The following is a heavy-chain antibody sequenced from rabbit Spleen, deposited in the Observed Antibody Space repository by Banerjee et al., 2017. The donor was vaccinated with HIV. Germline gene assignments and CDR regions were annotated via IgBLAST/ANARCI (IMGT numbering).Heavy chain of an antibody. Sequence: QEHLKESGGGLVQPGGSLKLSCKASGFDVSSYGVSWVRQAPGKGLEWIACIDAGSSGFTYFASWAKGRFTISKTSSTTVTLQMTSLTAADTATYFCARDTSSSFSSYGMDLWGPGTLVTVS. J-gene: IGHJ6*01. CDR1: GFDVSSYG. CDR2: IDAGSSGFT. CDR3: ARDTSSSFSSYGMDL. D-gene: IGHD1-1*01. V-gene: IGHV1S45*01.